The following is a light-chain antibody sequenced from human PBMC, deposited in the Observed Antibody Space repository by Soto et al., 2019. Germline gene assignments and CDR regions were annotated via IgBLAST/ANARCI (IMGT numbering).Light chain of an antibody. J-gene: IGLJ3*02. CDR1: TSNIGSNL. V-gene: IGLV1-40*01. CDR3: QSYDSSLSARV. Sequence: QSVLAQPPSASGTPGQRVTISCSGSTSNIGSNLASWYQQLPGSAPKLLIYGNSNRPSGVPDRFSGSKSGTSASLAITGLQAEDEADYYCQSYDSSLSARVFGGGTKLTVL. CDR2: GNS.